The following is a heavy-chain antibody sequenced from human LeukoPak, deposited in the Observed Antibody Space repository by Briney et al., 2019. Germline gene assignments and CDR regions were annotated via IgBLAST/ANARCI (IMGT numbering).Heavy chain of an antibody. CDR2: ISTSGTT. CDR3: ATRGAPGYYYGMDV. CDR1: GFTVSSNY. J-gene: IGHJ6*02. Sequence: PGGSLRLSCAASGFTVSSNYMSWVRQAPGKGLEWFSIISTSGTTSYADSVKGRFTISRDNSRNTLYLQMNSLRAEDTAVYYCATRGAPGYYYGMDVWGQGTTVTVSS. V-gene: IGHV3-66*01. D-gene: IGHD1-26*01.